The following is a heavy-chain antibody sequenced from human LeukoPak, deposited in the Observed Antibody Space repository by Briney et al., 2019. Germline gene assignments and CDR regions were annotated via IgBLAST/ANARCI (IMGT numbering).Heavy chain of an antibody. CDR1: GGSISSYY. V-gene: IGHV4-59*12. CDR3: ARDAPLAHHYYYYGMDV. CDR2: IYYSGST. J-gene: IGHJ6*02. Sequence: SQTLSLTCTVSGGSISSYYWSWIRQPPGKGLEWIGYIYYSGSTNYNPSLKSRVTMSVDTSKNQFSLKLSSVTAADTAVYYCARDAPLAHHYYYYGMDVWGQGTTVTVSS.